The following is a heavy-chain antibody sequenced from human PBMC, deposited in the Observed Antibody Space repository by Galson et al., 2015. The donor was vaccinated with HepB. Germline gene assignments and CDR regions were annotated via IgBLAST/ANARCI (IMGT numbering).Heavy chain of an antibody. V-gene: IGHV1-69*13. D-gene: IGHD6-6*01. CDR3: ARGSSSSCERPPEDWCYYYYMDV. J-gene: IGHJ6*03. CDR1: GGTFSNYT. CDR2: IIPIFGTA. Sequence: SVKVSCKASGGTFSNYTISWVRQAPGQGLEWMGGIIPIFGTANYAQKFQGRVTITADESTSTAYMELSSLRSEDTAVYYCARGSSSSCERPPEDWCYYYYMDVWGKGTTVTVSS.